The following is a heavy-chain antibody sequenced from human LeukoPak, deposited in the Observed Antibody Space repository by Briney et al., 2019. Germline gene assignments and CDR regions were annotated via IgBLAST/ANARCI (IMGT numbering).Heavy chain of an antibody. CDR1: GFTFSSYS. CDR3: ARSGYPIY. CDR2: ISSSSTI. D-gene: IGHD3-3*01. Sequence: GGSLRLSCAASGFTFSSYSMNWVRQAPGKGLEWVSYISSSSTIYYADSVKGRFTISRDNAKNSLYLQMNSLRAEDTAVYYCARSGYPIYWGQGTLVTVSS. J-gene: IGHJ4*02. V-gene: IGHV3-48*01.